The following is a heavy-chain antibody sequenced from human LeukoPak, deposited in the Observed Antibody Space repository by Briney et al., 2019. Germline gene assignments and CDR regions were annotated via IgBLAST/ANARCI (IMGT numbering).Heavy chain of an antibody. V-gene: IGHV3-11*01. CDR2: ISSSGSTI. CDR1: GFTFSDYY. D-gene: IGHD4-17*01. J-gene: IGHJ4*02. Sequence: GGSLRPSCAASGFTFSDYYMSWIRQAPGKGLEGVSYISSSGSTIYYADSVKGRFTISRDNAKNSLYLQMNSLRAEDTAVYYCARDLYGDHFDYWGQGTLVTVSS. CDR3: ARDLYGDHFDY.